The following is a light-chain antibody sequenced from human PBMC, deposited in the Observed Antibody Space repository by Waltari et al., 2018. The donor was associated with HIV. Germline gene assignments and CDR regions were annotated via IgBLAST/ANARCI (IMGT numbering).Light chain of an antibody. CDR1: NIGRKR. V-gene: IGLV3-21*01. J-gene: IGLJ2*01. CDR3: QVWDTNTDQYVI. Sequence: SYVLTQSPSVSVAPGKTARITWGGQNIGRKRVNWIQQQPGQAPVMVIYHDTDRPSGIPDRFSGSNSEDTATLTIRRVEAGDEADYYCQVWDTNTDQYVIFGGGTNLAV. CDR2: HDT.